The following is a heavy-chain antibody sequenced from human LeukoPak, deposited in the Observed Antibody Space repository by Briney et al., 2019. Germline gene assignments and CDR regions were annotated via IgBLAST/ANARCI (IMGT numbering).Heavy chain of an antibody. CDR1: GGSISTYY. CDR2: IYYSRST. V-gene: IGHV4-59*01. Sequence: SETLSLTCTVSGGSISTYYWSWIRQPPGKGLEWIGYIYYSRSTNYNPSLKSRVTISVDMSKNQFSLNLSSVTAADTAVYYCARAKYDSSGYYYYLDYWGQGTLVTVSS. J-gene: IGHJ4*02. D-gene: IGHD3-22*01. CDR3: ARAKYDSSGYYYYLDY.